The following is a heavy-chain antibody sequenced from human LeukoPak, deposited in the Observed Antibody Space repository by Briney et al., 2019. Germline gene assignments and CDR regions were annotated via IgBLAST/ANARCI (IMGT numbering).Heavy chain of an antibody. CDR2: IYYSGST. J-gene: IGHJ4*02. Sequence: SETLSLTCTVSGGSISSSSYYWGWVRQPPGKGLEWIGSIYYSGSTYYNPSLKSRVTISVDTSKNQFSLKLSSVTAADTAVYYCATRPGYYDSSGYVLNYWGQGTLVTVSS. V-gene: IGHV4-39*01. CDR3: ATRPGYYDSSGYVLNY. D-gene: IGHD3-22*01. CDR1: GGSISSSSYY.